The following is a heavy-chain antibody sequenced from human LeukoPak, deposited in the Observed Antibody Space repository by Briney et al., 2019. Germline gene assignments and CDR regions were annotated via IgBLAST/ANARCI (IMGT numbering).Heavy chain of an antibody. J-gene: IGHJ4*02. CDR2: ISWNSGSI. D-gene: IGHD5-12*01. Sequence: GGSLRLSCAASGFTFDDYAMHWVRQAPGKGLEWVSGISWNSGSIGYADSVKGRFTISRDNAKNSLYLQMNSLRAEDTALYYCAKDISGYDSTAPGVDYWGQGTLVTVSS. V-gene: IGHV3-9*01. CDR1: GFTFDDYA. CDR3: AKDISGYDSTAPGVDY.